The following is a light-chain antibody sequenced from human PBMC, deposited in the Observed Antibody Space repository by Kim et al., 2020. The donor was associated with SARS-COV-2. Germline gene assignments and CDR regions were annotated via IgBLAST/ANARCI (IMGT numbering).Light chain of an antibody. CDR3: QKYNSAPWT. CDR1: QDIANS. CDR2: AAS. V-gene: IGKV1-27*01. Sequence: ASIGDRVTITCRASQDIANSLAWYQQKPGKVPQVLIYAASTLQSGVPSRFSGSGSGTEFTLTIDSLQTEGVATYYCQKYNSAPWTFGPGTKVDIK. J-gene: IGKJ1*01.